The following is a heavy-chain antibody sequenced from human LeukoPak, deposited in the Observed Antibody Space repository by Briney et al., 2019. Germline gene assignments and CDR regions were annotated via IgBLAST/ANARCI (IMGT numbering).Heavy chain of an antibody. Sequence: GGSLRLSCAASGFTFSTYSMNWVRQAPGKGLEWISFIDGSTRTIFYADSVKGRFSISRDNSKNTLYLQMNSLRAEDTAVYYCARGYSSGWYYYYYGMDVWGQGTTVTVSS. J-gene: IGHJ6*02. CDR1: GFTFSTYS. CDR2: IDGSTRTI. D-gene: IGHD6-19*01. V-gene: IGHV3-48*01. CDR3: ARGYSSGWYYYYYGMDV.